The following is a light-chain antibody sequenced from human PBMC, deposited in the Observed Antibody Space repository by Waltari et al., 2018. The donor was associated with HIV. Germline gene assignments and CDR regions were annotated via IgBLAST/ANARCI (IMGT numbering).Light chain of an antibody. CDR2: GAS. Sequence: EIVLTQSPGTLSLSPGERATLSCRASQSVSSSYLAWYQQKPGQAPRPLIYGASSRATGIPDRVSGSGSGTDFTLTISRLEPEDFAVYYCHQETFGQGTKLEIK. CDR1: QSVSSSY. CDR3: HQET. V-gene: IGKV3-20*01. J-gene: IGKJ2*01.